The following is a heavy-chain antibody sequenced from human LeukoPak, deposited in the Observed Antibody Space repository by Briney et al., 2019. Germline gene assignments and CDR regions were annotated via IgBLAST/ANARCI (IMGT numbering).Heavy chain of an antibody. CDR1: GYTLTSYA. CDR2: INAGNGNT. J-gene: IGHJ4*02. V-gene: IGHV1-3*01. D-gene: IGHD4-17*01. Sequence: ASVKVSCTASGYTLTSYAMHWVRQAPGQRHEWMGWINAGNGNTTYSQQFQGRVTITRDTSASTAYMELSSLRSEGTAVYYCAREDGDYVFDYWGQGTLVTVSS. CDR3: AREDGDYVFDY.